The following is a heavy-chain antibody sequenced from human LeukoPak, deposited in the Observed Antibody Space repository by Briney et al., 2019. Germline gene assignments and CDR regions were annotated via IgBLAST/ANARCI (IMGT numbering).Heavy chain of an antibody. D-gene: IGHD6-6*01. Sequence: GGSLRLSCAASGFTFSSYGMHWVRQAPGKGLEWVAVIWYDGSNKYYADSVKGRFTISRDNSKNTLYLQMNSLRAEDTAVYYCARDNLLAARPASYYYYYYMDVWGKGTTVTVSS. CDR2: IWYDGSNK. CDR1: GFTFSSYG. V-gene: IGHV3-33*01. J-gene: IGHJ6*03. CDR3: ARDNLLAARPASYYYYYYMDV.